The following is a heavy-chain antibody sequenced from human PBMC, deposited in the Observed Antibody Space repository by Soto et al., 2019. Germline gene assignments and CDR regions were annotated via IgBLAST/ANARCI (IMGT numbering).Heavy chain of an antibody. D-gene: IGHD6-13*01. Sequence: SVKVSCKASGGTFSSYAISWVRQAPGQGLEWMGGIIPIFGTANYAQKFQGRVTITADESTSTAYMELSSLRSEDTAVYYCESNYLAAAGMVFGWFDPWGQGTLVTVSS. CDR3: ESNYLAAAGMVFGWFDP. V-gene: IGHV1-69*13. CDR1: GGTFSSYA. J-gene: IGHJ5*02. CDR2: IIPIFGTA.